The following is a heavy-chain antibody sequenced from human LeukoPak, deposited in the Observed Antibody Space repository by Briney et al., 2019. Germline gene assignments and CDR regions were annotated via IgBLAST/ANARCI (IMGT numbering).Heavy chain of an antibody. D-gene: IGHD3-10*01. CDR2: ISYDGSNK. J-gene: IGHJ4*02. CDR1: GFTFSSYA. V-gene: IGHV3-30-3*01. CDR3: PRDGFGELLFDY. Sequence: GGSLTLSCAASGFTFSSYATHWVRQAPGKGLEGVAVISYDGSNKYYADSVKGRFTISTDNSKNTLYLKMNSLRAEDTSVYYCPRDGFGELLFDYWGQGTLVTVSP.